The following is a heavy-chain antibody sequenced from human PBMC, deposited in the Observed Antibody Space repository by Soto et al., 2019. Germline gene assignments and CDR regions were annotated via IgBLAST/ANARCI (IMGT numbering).Heavy chain of an antibody. CDR1: GYTFSAYY. CDR3: ARQQDRGIMAAGFDY. CDR2: INPNTGDT. V-gene: IGHV1-2*02. D-gene: IGHD1-26*01. Sequence: VASVKVSCKASGYTFSAYYVHWVRQAPDQGLGWMGWINPNTGDTYFAQKFQDRVTMTRDTSISTAYMEVGSLRSDDTAVYFCARQQDRGIMAAGFDYWGQGALVTVSS. J-gene: IGHJ4*02.